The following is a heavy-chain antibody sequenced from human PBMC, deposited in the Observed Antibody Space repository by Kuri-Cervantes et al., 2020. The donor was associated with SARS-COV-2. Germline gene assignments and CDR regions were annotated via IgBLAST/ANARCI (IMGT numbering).Heavy chain of an antibody. CDR1: GLTFSSYA. CDR2: ISYDGSSK. D-gene: IGHD2/OR15-2a*01. J-gene: IGHJ6*02. Sequence: GGSLRLSCAASGLTFSSYAMHWVRQAPGKGLEWVAVISYDGSSKYYADSVKGRFTISRDNPKNTLYLQMNRLTIEDTAVYYCARVYEYVRLAWGMDVWGQGTTVTVSS. CDR3: ARVYEYVRLAWGMDV. V-gene: IGHV3-30*04.